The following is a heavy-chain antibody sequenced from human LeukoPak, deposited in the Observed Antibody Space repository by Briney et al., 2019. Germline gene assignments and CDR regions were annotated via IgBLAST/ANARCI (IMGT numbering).Heavy chain of an antibody. J-gene: IGHJ3*02. V-gene: IGHV4-61*02. CDR3: ARTPAGESDAFDI. Sequence: PSQTLSLTCTVSGGSISSGSYYWSWIRQPAGKGLEWIGRIYTSGGTNYNPSLNNRVTISVDTSKNHFSLKLSSVTAADTAVYYCARTPAGESDAFDIWGQGTMVTVSS. CDR2: IYTSGGT. CDR1: GGSISSGSYY. D-gene: IGHD1-26*01.